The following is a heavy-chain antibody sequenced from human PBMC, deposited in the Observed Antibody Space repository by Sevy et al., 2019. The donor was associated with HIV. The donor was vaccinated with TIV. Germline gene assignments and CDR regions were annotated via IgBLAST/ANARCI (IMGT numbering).Heavy chain of an antibody. CDR3: ATMEYFYDSSAYLSGDY. CDR2: FDPEDGET. V-gene: IGHV1-24*01. CDR1: GYTLTELS. D-gene: IGHD3-22*01. J-gene: IGHJ4*02. Sequence: ASVKVSCKVSGYTLTELSMHWVRQAPGKGLEWMGGFDPEDGETIYAQKFQGRVTMTEDTSTDTAYMEMSSLRSGDTAVYYCATMEYFYDSSAYLSGDYWGQGTLVTVSS.